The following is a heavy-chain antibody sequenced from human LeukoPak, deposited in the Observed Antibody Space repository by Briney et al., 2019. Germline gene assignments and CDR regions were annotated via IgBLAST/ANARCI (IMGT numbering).Heavy chain of an antibody. V-gene: IGHV3-30*02. D-gene: IGHD6-19*01. Sequence: PGGSLRLSCAASGFTFSSYAMSWVRQAPGKGLEWVAFIRYDGSDEYYADSVKGRFTISRDNSKNTLYLQMNSLRAEDTAVYYCAKVMGVVGTLRYYFDYWGQGTLVSVSS. J-gene: IGHJ4*02. CDR2: IRYDGSDE. CDR3: AKVMGVVGTLRYYFDY. CDR1: GFTFSSYA.